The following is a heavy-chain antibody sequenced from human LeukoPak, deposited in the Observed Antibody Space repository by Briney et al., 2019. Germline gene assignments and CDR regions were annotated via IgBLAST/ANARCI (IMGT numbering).Heavy chain of an antibody. J-gene: IGHJ4*02. CDR3: ARLYSSGWYAFDY. Sequence: EASVKVSCKASGGTFSSYAISWVRQAPGQGLEWMGGIIPNFGTANYAQKFQGRVTITTDESTSTAYMELSSLRSEDTAVYYCARLYSSGWYAFDYWGQGTLVTVSS. V-gene: IGHV1-69*05. D-gene: IGHD6-19*01. CDR1: GGTFSSYA. CDR2: IIPNFGTA.